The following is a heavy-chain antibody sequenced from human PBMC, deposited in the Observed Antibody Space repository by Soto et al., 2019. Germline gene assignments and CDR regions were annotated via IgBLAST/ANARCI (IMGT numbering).Heavy chain of an antibody. CDR3: ARGYRELFFYAMDV. J-gene: IGHJ6*02. V-gene: IGHV1-69*06. Sequence: QVELVQSGVEVKNPGSSVKVSCKASADTFSKYAINWVRQAPGQGLEWMGGIIPFYDKPNYAENFLGRVTISADKFTTTAYLEVSSLRSEDTAVYFCARGYRELFFYAMDVWGRGTPVIVSS. D-gene: IGHD3-10*01. CDR1: ADTFSKYA. CDR2: IIPFYDKP.